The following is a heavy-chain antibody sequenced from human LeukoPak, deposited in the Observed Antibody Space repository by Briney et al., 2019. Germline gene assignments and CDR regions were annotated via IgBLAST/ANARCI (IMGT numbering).Heavy chain of an antibody. CDR3: ARQQMYYFDY. V-gene: IGHV4-39*01. J-gene: IGHJ4*02. Sequence: SETLSLTCTVSGGSISSSSYYWGWIRQPPGKGLEWIGCIYYSGSTYYNPSLKSRVTISVDTSKNQFSLKLSSVTAADTAVYYCARQQMYYFDYWGQGTLVTVSS. CDR2: IYYSGST. CDR1: GGSISSSSYY.